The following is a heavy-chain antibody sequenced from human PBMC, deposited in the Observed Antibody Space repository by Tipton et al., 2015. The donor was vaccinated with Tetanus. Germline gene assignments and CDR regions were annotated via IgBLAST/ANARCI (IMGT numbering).Heavy chain of an antibody. CDR2: IYYNGNT. Sequence: TLSLTCTVSGGSVRSGSYYWNWIRQPPGKGLEWIGNIYYNGNTLQNPSLKGRVTLSLDKSKNQFSLKLRSVTAADTAIYYCARSADNWFDPWGQGILVTVSS. CDR1: GGSVRSGSYY. V-gene: IGHV4-39*01. J-gene: IGHJ5*02. CDR3: ARSADNWFDP.